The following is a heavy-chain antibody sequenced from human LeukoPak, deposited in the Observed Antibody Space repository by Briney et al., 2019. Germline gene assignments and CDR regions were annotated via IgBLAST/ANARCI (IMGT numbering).Heavy chain of an antibody. CDR2: IYYSGST. J-gene: IGHJ6*03. CDR1: GFTFSTYY. CDR3: ARVGIAAAGYYYYYMDV. V-gene: IGHV4-59*01. Sequence: GSLSLSCAASGFTFSTYYMNWIRQPPGKGLEWIGYIYYSGSTNYNPSLKSRVTISVDTSKNQFSLKLSSVTAADTAVYYCARVGIAAAGYYYYYMDVWGKGTTVTVSS. D-gene: IGHD6-13*01.